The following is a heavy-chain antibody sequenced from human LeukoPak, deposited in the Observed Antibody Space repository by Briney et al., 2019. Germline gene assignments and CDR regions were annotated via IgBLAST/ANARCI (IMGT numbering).Heavy chain of an antibody. Sequence: PSETLSLTCAVYGGSFSGYYWSWIRQPPGKGLEWIGEINHSGSTNYNPSLKSRVTISVDTSKNQFSLKLSSVTAADTAVYYCARGGPMVRGRGNWFDPWGQGTLVTVSS. D-gene: IGHD3-10*01. CDR3: ARGGPMVRGRGNWFDP. CDR2: INHSGST. J-gene: IGHJ5*02. V-gene: IGHV4-34*01. CDR1: GGSFSGYY.